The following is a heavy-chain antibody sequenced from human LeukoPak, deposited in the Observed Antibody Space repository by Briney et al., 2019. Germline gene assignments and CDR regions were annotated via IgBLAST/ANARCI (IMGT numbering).Heavy chain of an antibody. CDR1: GGSISSGSYY. V-gene: IGHV4-61*02. CDR3: ARDRYYYDSSARYFDY. CDR2: IHTSGST. J-gene: IGHJ4*02. D-gene: IGHD3-22*01. Sequence: TLSLTCTVSGGSISSGSYYWSWIRQPAGKGLEWIGRIHTSGSTNYSPSLKSRVTMSVDTSNNQFSLKLSSVTAADTAVYYCARDRYYYDSSARYFDYWGQGTLVTVSS.